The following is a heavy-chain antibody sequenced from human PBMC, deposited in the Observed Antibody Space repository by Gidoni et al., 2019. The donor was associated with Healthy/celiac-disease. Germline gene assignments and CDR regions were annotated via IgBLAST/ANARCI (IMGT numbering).Heavy chain of an antibody. V-gene: IGHV3-33*01. Sequence: QVQLVESGGGVVQPGRPLSLACAASGLTCSSYGMHWVRQAPGQGLGWVAVIWYDGSNKYYAGSVKGRFTISRDNSKSTLYLQMNSLRAEDTAVYYCARAYPMFGESGLDPWGQGTLVTVSS. CDR3: ARAYPMFGESGLDP. CDR2: IWYDGSNK. J-gene: IGHJ5*02. D-gene: IGHD3-10*02. CDR1: GLTCSSYG.